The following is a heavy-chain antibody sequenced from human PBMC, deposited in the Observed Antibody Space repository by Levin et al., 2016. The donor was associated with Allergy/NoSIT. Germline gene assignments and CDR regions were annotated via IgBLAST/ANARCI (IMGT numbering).Heavy chain of an antibody. CDR1: GGSIRRYY. V-gene: IGHV4-59*08. J-gene: IGHJ2*01. D-gene: IGHD6-13*01. CDR2: IYHSGST. Sequence: SETLSLTCTVSGGSIRRYYWSWIRQPPGKGLEWIGYIYHSGSTNYNPSLKSRVTISIDTSKNQFSLKLSSVTAADTAVYYCAAGIAPAAGDLWGRGSLVTVSS. CDR3: AAGIAPAAGDL.